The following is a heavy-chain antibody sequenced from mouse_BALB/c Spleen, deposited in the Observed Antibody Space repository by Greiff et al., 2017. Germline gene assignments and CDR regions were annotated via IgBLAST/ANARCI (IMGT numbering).Heavy chain of an antibody. D-gene: IGHD1-1*01. CDR1: GYSFTGYY. CDR3: ARWSLNYGGAY. J-gene: IGHJ3*01. V-gene: IGHV1-31*01. Sequence: EVQLQQSGPELVKPGASVKISCKASGYSFTGYYMHWVKQSHVKSLEWIGRINPYNGATSYNQNFKDKASLTVDKSSSTAYMELHSLTSEDSAVYYCARWSLNYGGAYWGQGTLVTVSA. CDR2: INPYNGAT.